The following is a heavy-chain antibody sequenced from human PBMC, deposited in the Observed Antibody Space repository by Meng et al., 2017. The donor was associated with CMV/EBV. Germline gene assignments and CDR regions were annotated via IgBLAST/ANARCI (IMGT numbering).Heavy chain of an antibody. V-gene: IGHV4-59*01. J-gene: IGHJ4*02. Sequence: SETLSLTCTVSGGSISSYYWSWIRQPPGKGLEWIGYIFHSVSTNYNPSLKSRVTISVDTSKNQSSLKLTSVTASDTAVYYCARDVVGAEAYFDYWGQGTLVTVSS. D-gene: IGHD1-26*01. CDR2: IFHSVST. CDR1: GGSISSYY. CDR3: ARDVVGAEAYFDY.